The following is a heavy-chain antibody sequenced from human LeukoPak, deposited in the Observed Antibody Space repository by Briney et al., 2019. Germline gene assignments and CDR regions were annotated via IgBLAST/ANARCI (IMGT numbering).Heavy chain of an antibody. CDR2: ISSSATTI. J-gene: IGHJ4*02. D-gene: IGHD5-24*01. CDR3: ARDLNYNLDF. Sequence: PGGSLRLSCAASGFTFSSYAMNWVRQAPGKGLEWVCYISSSATTIYYAGSVKGRFTISRDNAKNSLYLQMNSLRAEDTALYYCARDLNYNLDFWGQGTLVTVSS. CDR1: GFTFSSYA. V-gene: IGHV3-48*03.